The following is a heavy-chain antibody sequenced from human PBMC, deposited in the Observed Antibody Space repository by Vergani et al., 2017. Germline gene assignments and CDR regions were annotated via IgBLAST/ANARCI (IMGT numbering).Heavy chain of an antibody. J-gene: IGHJ5*02. Sequence: QLQLQESGPGLVKPSETLSLTCTVSGGSVSSGSYYWSWIRQPPGKGLEWIGYIYYSGSTNYNPSLKSRVTISVDTSKNQFSLKLSSVTAADTAVYYCAGSEGDTAMVSNWFDPWGQGTLVTVSS. CDR1: GGSVSSGSYY. D-gene: IGHD5-18*01. CDR3: AGSEGDTAMVSNWFDP. CDR2: IYYSGST. V-gene: IGHV4-61*01.